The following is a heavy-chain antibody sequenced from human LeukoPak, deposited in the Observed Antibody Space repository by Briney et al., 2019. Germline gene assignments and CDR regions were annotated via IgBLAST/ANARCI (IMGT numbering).Heavy chain of an antibody. J-gene: IGHJ5*02. CDR1: GGSFSGYY. V-gene: IGHV4-34*01. Sequence: SETLSLTCAVYGGSFSGYYWSWIRQPPGKGLEWIGEINHSGSTNYNPSLKSRVTISVDTPKNPFSLKLSSVTAADTAVYYCARESTGWFDPWGQGTLVTVSS. CDR2: INHSGST. CDR3: ARESTGWFDP.